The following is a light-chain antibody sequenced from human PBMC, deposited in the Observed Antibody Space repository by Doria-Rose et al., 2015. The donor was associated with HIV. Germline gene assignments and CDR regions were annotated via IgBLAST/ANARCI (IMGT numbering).Light chain of an antibody. CDR3: HQYGTSWT. J-gene: IGKJ1*01. CDR2: DGS. V-gene: IGKV3-20*01. Sequence: EIVMTQSPGTLSLSPGERATLSCRASQSFSSTYLAWYQQKPGQAPSLLIYDGSTRATGIPDRSSASLSGTDFTLTINRLEPEDFALYYCHQYGTSWTFGQGTKVEI. CDR1: QSFSSTY.